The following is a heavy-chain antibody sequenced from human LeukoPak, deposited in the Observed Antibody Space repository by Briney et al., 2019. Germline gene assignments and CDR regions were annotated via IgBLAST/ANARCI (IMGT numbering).Heavy chain of an antibody. Sequence: ASVKVSCKASGYSFSDFYLHWVRQAPGQGLEWMGWINPNSADTNYAQKFQGRLTMTRDTSITTAYMELARLRSDDTAVYYCVGDRNDWYPPDLWGQGTLVTVSS. CDR1: GYSFSDFY. D-gene: IGHD3-9*01. CDR3: VGDRNDWYPPDL. J-gene: IGHJ5*02. CDR2: INPNSADT. V-gene: IGHV1-2*02.